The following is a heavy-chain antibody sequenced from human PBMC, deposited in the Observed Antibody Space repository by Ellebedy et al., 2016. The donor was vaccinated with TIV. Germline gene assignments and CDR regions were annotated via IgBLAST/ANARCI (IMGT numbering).Heavy chain of an antibody. V-gene: IGHV1-69*04. J-gene: IGHJ3*02. CDR2: IIPILGIA. CDR1: GGTFSSYA. Sequence: AASVKVSCKASGGTFSSYAISWVRQAPGQGLEWMGRIIPILGIANYAQKFQGRVTITADKSTSTAYMELSSLRSEDTAVYYCARRELLGYSYGRYAFNIWGHGTMVTVSS. CDR3: ARRELLGYSYGRYAFNI. D-gene: IGHD5-18*01.